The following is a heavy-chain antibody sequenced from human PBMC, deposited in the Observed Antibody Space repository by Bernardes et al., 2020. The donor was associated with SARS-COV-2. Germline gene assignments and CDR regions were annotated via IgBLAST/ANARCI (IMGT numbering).Heavy chain of an antibody. J-gene: IGHJ4*02. CDR3: AGFGEPPDY. V-gene: IGHV1-69*02. CDR1: GGTFSNYT. D-gene: IGHD3-10*01. Sequence: VQVPRKASGGTFSNYTISWVRQAPGQGLEWMGRIIPILGIANYAQKFQGRVTITADKSTSTAYMELSSLRSEDTAVYYCAGFGEPPDYWGQGTLVTVSS. CDR2: IIPILGIA.